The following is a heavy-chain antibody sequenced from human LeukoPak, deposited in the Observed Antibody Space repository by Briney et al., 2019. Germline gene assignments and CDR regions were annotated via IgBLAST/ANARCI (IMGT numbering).Heavy chain of an antibody. V-gene: IGHV4-30-4*08. J-gene: IGHJ6*03. D-gene: IGHD1-26*01. Sequence: SETLSLTCTVSGGSISSGDYYWSWIRQSPGKGLEWIGYIYYSGSTYYNPSLKSRVTISVDTSKNQFSLKLSSVTAADTAVYYCARDIVGATNYYYYMDVWGKGTTVTVSS. CDR3: ARDIVGATNYYYYMDV. CDR1: GGSISSGDYY. CDR2: IYYSGST.